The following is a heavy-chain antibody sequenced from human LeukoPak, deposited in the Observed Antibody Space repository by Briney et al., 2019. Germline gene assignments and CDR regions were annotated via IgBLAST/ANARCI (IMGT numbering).Heavy chain of an antibody. J-gene: IGHJ4*02. CDR2: ISYDGTNK. CDR3: ARNYETQWLVKYYFDF. D-gene: IGHD6-19*01. Sequence: ETGGSLRLSRAASGFTFRSYAMHWVRQAPGKGLEWVAIISYDGTNKYYADSVKGRFTISRDNSKDTLYLQMNSLRAEDTAVYYCARNYETQWLVKYYFDFWGQGTLVTVSS. CDR1: GFTFRSYA. V-gene: IGHV3-30*04.